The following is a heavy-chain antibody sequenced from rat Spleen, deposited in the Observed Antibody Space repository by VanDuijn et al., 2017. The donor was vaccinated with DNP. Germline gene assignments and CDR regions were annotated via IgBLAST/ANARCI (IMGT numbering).Heavy chain of an antibody. CDR2: ISYDGTTS. Sequence: EVQLVESGGGLVQPGRSLKLSCAASGFTFSDYYMAWVRQAPTKGLEWVASISYDGTTSYYRDSVKGRFTISRDNAKNTLQLQMNNLRSEDTATYYCARDAGGPFDYWGQGVMVTVSS. J-gene: IGHJ2*01. V-gene: IGHV5-20*01. D-gene: IGHD1-11*01. CDR1: GFTFSDYY. CDR3: ARDAGGPFDY.